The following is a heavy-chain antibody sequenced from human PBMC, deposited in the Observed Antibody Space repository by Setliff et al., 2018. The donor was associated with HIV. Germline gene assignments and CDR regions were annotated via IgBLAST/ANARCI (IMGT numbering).Heavy chain of an antibody. CDR3: ARDPRDYGDYAYFDP. V-gene: IGHV3-21*01. CDR1: GFSFSSYS. D-gene: IGHD4-17*01. Sequence: GESLKISCAASGFSFSSYSMNWVRQAPGKGLEWVSFISSSSSYIYYADSVKGRFTISRDNDKNSLYLQMNSLRAEDTAVYYCARDPRDYGDYAYFDPWGQGTLVTVSS. J-gene: IGHJ5*02. CDR2: ISSSSSYI.